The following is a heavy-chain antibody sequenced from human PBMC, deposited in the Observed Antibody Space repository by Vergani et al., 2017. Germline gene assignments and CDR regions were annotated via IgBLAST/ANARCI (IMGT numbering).Heavy chain of an antibody. J-gene: IGHJ6*03. V-gene: IGHV4-34*01. CDR1: GGSFSGYY. CDR3: AREAYEYSRYYDYYYMDV. CDR2: INHSGST. D-gene: IGHD2-21*01. Sequence: QVQLQQWGAGLLKPSETLSLTCAVYGGSFSGYYWSWIRQPPGKGLEWIGEINHSGSTKYNPYLKSRVTISVDTSKNQFSLNLSTVTAAETAVYYCAREAYEYSRYYDYYYMDVWGKGTRVTVSS.